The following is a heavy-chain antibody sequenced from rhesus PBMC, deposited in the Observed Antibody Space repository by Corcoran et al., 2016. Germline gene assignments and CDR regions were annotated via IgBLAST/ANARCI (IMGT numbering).Heavy chain of an antibody. CDR1: GSSIRYGYG. CDR2: TGGNGGAT. J-gene: IGHJ6*01. D-gene: IGHD6-31*01. Sequence: QVQLQESGPGLVKPPEPLSLTCGVSGSSIRYGYGWRWIRQPPGKGLAWVGCTGGNGGATNNNPSLKRQVTISKDTTKNQYSLNLTSVTAADTAVYYCARVTGYTRGWDGAYGLDSWGQGVVVIVSS. CDR3: ARVTGYTRGWDGAYGLDS. V-gene: IGHV4-127*01.